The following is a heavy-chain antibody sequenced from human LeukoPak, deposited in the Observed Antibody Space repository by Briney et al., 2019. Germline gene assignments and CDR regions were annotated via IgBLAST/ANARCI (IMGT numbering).Heavy chain of an antibody. CDR1: GYTFTSYA. D-gene: IGHD3-10*01. Sequence: ASVKVSCKASGYTFTSYAMNWVRQAPGQGLEWMGWMNPNSGNTGYAQKFQGRVTITRNTSISTAYMELSSLKSEDTAVYYCARVGYYGSGSYYNGKYNWFDPWGQGTLVTVSS. V-gene: IGHV1-8*03. J-gene: IGHJ5*02. CDR2: MNPNSGNT. CDR3: ARVGYYGSGSYYNGKYNWFDP.